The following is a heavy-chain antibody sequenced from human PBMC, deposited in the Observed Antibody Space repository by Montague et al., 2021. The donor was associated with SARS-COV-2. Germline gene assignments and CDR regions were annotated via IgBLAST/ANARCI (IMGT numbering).Heavy chain of an antibody. CDR2: IYYSGST. V-gene: IGHV4-39*01. CDR3: ARRGYSGYDYHLLVDY. J-gene: IGHJ4*02. CDR1: GGSISSSSYY. D-gene: IGHD5-12*01. Sequence: SETLSLTCTVSGGSISSSSYYWGWTRQPPGKGLEWIGSIYYSGSTYYNPSLKSRVTISVDTSKNPFSLKLSSVTAADTAVYYWARRGYSGYDYHLLVDYWGQGTLVTVSS.